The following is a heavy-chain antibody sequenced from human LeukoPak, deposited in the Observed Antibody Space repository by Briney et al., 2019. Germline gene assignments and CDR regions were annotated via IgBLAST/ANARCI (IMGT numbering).Heavy chain of an antibody. Sequence: SETLSLTCAVYGGSFSGYYWSWIRQPPGKGLEWIGEINHSGSTNYNPSLKSRVTISVDTSKNQFSLKLSSVTAADTAVYYCARAEVVGAHLRSGYFQHWGQGTLVIVSS. CDR2: INHSGST. V-gene: IGHV4-34*01. J-gene: IGHJ1*01. D-gene: IGHD1-26*01. CDR3: ARAEVVGAHLRSGYFQH. CDR1: GGSFSGYY.